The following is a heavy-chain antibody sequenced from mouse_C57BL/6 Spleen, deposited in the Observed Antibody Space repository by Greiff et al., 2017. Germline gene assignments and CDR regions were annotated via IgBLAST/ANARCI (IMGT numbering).Heavy chain of an antibody. D-gene: IGHD2-1*01. V-gene: IGHV7-3*01. CDR2: IRNKANGYTT. J-gene: IGHJ4*01. Sequence: EVHLVESGGGLVQPGGSLSLSCAASGFTFTDYYMSWVRQPPGKALEWLGFIRNKANGYTTEYSASVKGRFTISRDNSQSILYLQMNALRAEDSATYDCARSYGNYDYYAMDYWGQGTSVTVSS. CDR3: ARSYGNYDYYAMDY. CDR1: GFTFTDYY.